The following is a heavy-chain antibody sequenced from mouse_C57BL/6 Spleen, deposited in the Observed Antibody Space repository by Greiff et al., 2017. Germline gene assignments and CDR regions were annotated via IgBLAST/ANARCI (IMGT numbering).Heavy chain of an antibody. CDR1: GYAFSSYW. V-gene: IGHV1-80*01. CDR3: ARSTTVVATNFDV. Sequence: QVQLKESGAELVKPGASVKISCKASGYAFSSYWMNWVKQRPGKGLEWIGQIYPGDGDTNYNGKFKGKATLTADKSSSTAYMQLSSLTSEDSAVYFCARSTTVVATNFDVWGTGTTVTVSS. J-gene: IGHJ1*03. D-gene: IGHD1-1*01. CDR2: IYPGDGDT.